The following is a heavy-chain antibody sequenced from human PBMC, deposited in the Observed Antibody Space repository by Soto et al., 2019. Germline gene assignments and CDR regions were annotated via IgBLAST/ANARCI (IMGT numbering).Heavy chain of an antibody. D-gene: IGHD1-1*01. CDR1: GYSFTSYW. CDR2: IYPGDSDT. J-gene: IGHJ6*03. CDR3: ARVNGVENSKNGGYYYYYYMDV. V-gene: IGHV5-51*01. Sequence: PGESLKISCKGSGYSFTSYWIGWVRQMPGKGLEWMGIIYPGDSDTRYSPSFQGQVTISADKSISTAYLQWSSLKASDTAMYYCARVNGVENSKNGGYYYYYYMDVWGKGTTVTVSS.